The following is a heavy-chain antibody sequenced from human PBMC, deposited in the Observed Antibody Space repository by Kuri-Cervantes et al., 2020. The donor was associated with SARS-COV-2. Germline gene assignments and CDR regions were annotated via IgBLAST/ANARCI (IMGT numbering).Heavy chain of an antibody. CDR1: GGTFSSYT. Sequence: SVKVSCKASGGTFSSYTISWVRQAPGQGLEWMGGIIPIFGTANYAQKFQGRVTMTEDTSTDTAYMELSSLRSEDTAVYYCATSPALFGPTRSFDYWGQGTLVTVSS. D-gene: IGHD3/OR15-3a*01. CDR3: ATSPALFGPTRSFDY. V-gene: IGHV1-69*06. CDR2: IIPIFGTA. J-gene: IGHJ4*02.